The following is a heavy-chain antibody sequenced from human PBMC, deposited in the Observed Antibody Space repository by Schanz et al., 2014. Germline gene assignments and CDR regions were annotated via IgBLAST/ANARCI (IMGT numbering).Heavy chain of an antibody. CDR1: RSTFSSYT. CDR2: ITAYNGDT. CDR3: ATMWGYCTATACQILEVLDV. Sequence: QLQLVQSGAEVKKPGSSVKVSCKASRSTFSSYTISWVRQARGQGLEWVGWITAYNGDTNYALKLQGRVTMTTDTSTSTAYMELRSLRSDDTAMYYCATMWGYCTATACQILEVLDVWGQGTMVTVSS. V-gene: IGHV1-18*01. J-gene: IGHJ3*01. D-gene: IGHD2-8*02.